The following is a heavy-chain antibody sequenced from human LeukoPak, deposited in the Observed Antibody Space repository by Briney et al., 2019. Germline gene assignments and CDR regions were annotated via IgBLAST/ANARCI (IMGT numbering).Heavy chain of an antibody. Sequence: GGSLRLSCVASGFTFSSHGVNWVRQAPGKGLEWISCISSSGTTTKYADSVKGRFTIFRDNAKNSLYLQMNSLRAEDTAVYYCARDLSASYSYYYYGLDVWGQGTTVTVSS. CDR1: GFTFSSHG. CDR3: ARDLSASYSYYYYGLDV. V-gene: IGHV3-48*03. D-gene: IGHD3-10*01. J-gene: IGHJ6*02. CDR2: ISSSGTTT.